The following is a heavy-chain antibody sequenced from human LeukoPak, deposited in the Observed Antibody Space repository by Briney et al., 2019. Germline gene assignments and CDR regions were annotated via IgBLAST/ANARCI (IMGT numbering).Heavy chain of an antibody. J-gene: IGHJ3*02. CDR3: ARGGVGVATKDDAFDI. Sequence: ASVKVSCKASGYTFTSYDINWVRQATGQGLEWMGWMNPNSGNTGYAQKFQGRVTITRNTAISTAYMELSSLTSEDTAVYYCARGGVGVATKDDAFDIWGQGTLVTVSS. D-gene: IGHD5-12*01. CDR1: GYTFTSYD. CDR2: MNPNSGNT. V-gene: IGHV1-8*03.